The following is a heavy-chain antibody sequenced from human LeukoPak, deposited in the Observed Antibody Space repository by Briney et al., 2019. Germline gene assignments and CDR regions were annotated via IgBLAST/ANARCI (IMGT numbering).Heavy chain of an antibody. J-gene: IGHJ4*02. CDR3: AREGPNCSGGSCYVDY. CDR1: GFTFSSYS. Sequence: PGGSLRLSCAASGFTFSSYSMNWVRQAPGKGLEWVSYISSSSSTIYYADSVKGRFTISRDNAKNSLYLQMNSLRAEDTAVYYCAREGPNCSGGSCYVDYWGQGTLVTVSS. V-gene: IGHV3-48*01. CDR2: ISSSSSTI. D-gene: IGHD2-15*01.